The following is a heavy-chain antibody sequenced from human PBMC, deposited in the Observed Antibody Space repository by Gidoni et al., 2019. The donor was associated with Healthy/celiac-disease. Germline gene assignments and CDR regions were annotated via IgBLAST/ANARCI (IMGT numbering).Heavy chain of an antibody. CDR2: ISSSSSYI. V-gene: IGHV3-21*01. CDR1: GFTFSSYS. J-gene: IGHJ4*02. CDR3: ARWGYGSYHSDY. D-gene: IGHD1-26*01. Sequence: EVQLVESGGGLVKPGGSLRLSCAASGFTFSSYSMNWVRQAPGKGLEWVSSISSSSSYIYYADSVKGRFTISRDNAKNSLYLQMNSLRAEDTAVYYCARWGYGSYHSDYWGQGTLVTVSS.